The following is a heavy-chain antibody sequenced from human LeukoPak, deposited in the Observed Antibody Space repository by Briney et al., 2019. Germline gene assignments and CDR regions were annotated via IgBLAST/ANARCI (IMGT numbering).Heavy chain of an antibody. V-gene: IGHV3-66*01. J-gene: IGHJ3*02. CDR2: IYSGGST. CDR1: GVTVNSNY. CDR3: ARGASAFDI. Sequence: GGSLRLSCAASGVTVNSNYMSWVRQAPGKGLDWVAVIYSGGSTYYSDSVKGRSTISRDNSLNTLYLQMSSLRAEDTAVYYCARGASAFDIWGQGTMVTVSS.